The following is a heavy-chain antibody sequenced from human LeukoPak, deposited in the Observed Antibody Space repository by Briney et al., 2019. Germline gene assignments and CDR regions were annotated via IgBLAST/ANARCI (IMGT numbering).Heavy chain of an antibody. D-gene: IGHD3/OR15-3a*01. CDR3: ATLLDSFWSGHSVPPEDY. Sequence: ASVRVSCKLSENRLTQLPMHWVRQAPGEGLEWVGGFPPQNDGPLYTQKFQGRVAMTTDTSTDTAYLELRSLRSDDTAVYFCATLLDSFWSGHSVPPEDYWGQGTLVTVSS. CDR2: FPPQNDGP. CDR1: ENRLTQLP. J-gene: IGHJ4*02. V-gene: IGHV1-24*01.